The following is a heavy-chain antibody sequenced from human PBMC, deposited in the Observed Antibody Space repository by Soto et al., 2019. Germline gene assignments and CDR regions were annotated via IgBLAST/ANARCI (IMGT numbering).Heavy chain of an antibody. D-gene: IGHD1-1*01. Sequence: SETLSLTCAVYGGSFSGYYWSWIRQPPGKGLEWIGEINHSGSTNYNPSLKSRVTISVDTSKNQFSLKLSSVTAADTAVYYCARVGLNWNDFYYFDYWGQGTLVTVSS. CDR1: GGSFSGYY. V-gene: IGHV4-34*01. CDR3: ARVGLNWNDFYYFDY. J-gene: IGHJ4*02. CDR2: INHSGST.